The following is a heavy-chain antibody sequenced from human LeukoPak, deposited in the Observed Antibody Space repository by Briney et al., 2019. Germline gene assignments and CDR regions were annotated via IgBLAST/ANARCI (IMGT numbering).Heavy chain of an antibody. CDR1: GFSFSSYG. D-gene: IGHD4-23*01. V-gene: IGHV3-23*01. Sequence: LPGGSLRLSCEASGFSFSSYGMSWVRQAPGEGVEWVSGFSASDGSRYYADSVKGRFTISRDNSKNTLYLQMNSLRAEDTAVYYCAKNIGGFDYWGQGTLVTVSS. CDR3: AKNIGGFDY. J-gene: IGHJ4*02. CDR2: FSASDGSR.